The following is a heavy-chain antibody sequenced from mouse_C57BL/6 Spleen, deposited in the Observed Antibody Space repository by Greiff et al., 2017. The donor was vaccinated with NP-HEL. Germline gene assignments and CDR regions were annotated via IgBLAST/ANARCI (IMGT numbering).Heavy chain of an antibody. CDR3: AREGNLYYDYDDEAMDY. V-gene: IGHV1-81*01. CDR1: GYTFTSYG. CDR2: IYPRSGNT. Sequence: QVQLQQSGAELARPGASVKLSCKASGYTFTSYGISWVKQRTGQGLEWIGEIYPRSGNTYYNEKFKGKATLTADKSSSTAYMELRSLTSEDSAVYFCAREGNLYYDYDDEAMDYWGQGTSVTVSS. D-gene: IGHD2-4*01. J-gene: IGHJ4*01.